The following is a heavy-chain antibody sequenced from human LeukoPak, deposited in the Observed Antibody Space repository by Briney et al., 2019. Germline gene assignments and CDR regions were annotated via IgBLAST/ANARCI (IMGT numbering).Heavy chain of an antibody. Sequence: GGSLRLSCGASGFTFSSYAMSWVRQTPGRGLEWVAGVSPSGGRTIYADSAEGRFTISRDNSNDTVYLQLSSLRAEDSALYYCAKVRGVYCSSPACYYCDAWGQGTPVTVSS. CDR1: GFTFSSYA. CDR2: VSPSGGRT. J-gene: IGHJ4*02. V-gene: IGHV3-23*01. D-gene: IGHD2-2*01. CDR3: AKVRGVYCSSPACYYCDA.